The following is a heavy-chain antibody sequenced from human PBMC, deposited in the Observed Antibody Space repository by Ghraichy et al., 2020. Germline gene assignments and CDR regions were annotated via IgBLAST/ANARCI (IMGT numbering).Heavy chain of an antibody. Sequence: LSLTCAASGFTVSSNYMSWVRQAPGKGLEWVSVIYSGGSTYYADSVKGRFTISRHNSKNTLYLQMNSLRAEDTAVYYCARDPSTTSGTDVWGKGTTVTVSS. D-gene: IGHD2-2*01. CDR1: GFTVSSNY. CDR2: IYSGGST. J-gene: IGHJ6*04. CDR3: ARDPSTTSGTDV. V-gene: IGHV3-53*04.